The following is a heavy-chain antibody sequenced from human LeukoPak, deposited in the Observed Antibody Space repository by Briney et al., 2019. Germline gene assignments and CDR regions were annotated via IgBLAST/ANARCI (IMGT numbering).Heavy chain of an antibody. Sequence: ASVKVSCRASGYTFTGYYMHWVRQAPGQGLEWMGIINPSGGSTSYAQKFQGRVTMTRDTSTSTVYMELSSLRSEDTAVYYCARDRIDYGGNRYFDYWGQGTLVTVSS. CDR2: INPSGGST. CDR3: ARDRIDYGGNRYFDY. CDR1: GYTFTGYY. D-gene: IGHD4-23*01. V-gene: IGHV1-46*01. J-gene: IGHJ4*02.